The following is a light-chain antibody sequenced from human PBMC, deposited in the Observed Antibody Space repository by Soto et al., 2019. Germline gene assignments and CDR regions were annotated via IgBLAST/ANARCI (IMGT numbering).Light chain of an antibody. CDR2: EVN. CDR1: SSDIGGYNY. CDR3: SSYAGSNNVI. V-gene: IGLV2-8*01. J-gene: IGLJ2*01. Sequence: QSALTQPPSASGSPGQSVTISCAGTSSDIGGYNYVSWYQQYPGKAPKLMIYEVNKRPSGIPDRFSGSKSGILASLTVSGLQAEDEADYYCSSYAGSNNVIFGGGTKLTVL.